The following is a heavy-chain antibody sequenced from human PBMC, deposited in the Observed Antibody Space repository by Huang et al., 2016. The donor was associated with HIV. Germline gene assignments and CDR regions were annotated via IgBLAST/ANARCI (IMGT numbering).Heavy chain of an antibody. V-gene: IGHV4-39*01. J-gene: IGHJ4*02. Sequence: HLQLQESGPGLVKPSETLSLTCTYSGGSISGSSNYWGWSRQSPGKGLGWIGVIFYSGSTYYKRALKSRVSISGDTSKNKFSLRLSTVTAADTAVYYCATQVSMSGPNFDYWGLGTLVTVSS. CDR3: ATQVSMSGPNFDY. D-gene: IGHD2-8*01. CDR1: GGSISGSSNY. CDR2: IFYSGST.